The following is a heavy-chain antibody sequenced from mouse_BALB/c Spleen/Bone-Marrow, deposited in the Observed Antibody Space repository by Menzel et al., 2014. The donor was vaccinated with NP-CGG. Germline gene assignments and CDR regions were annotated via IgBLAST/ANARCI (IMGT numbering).Heavy chain of an antibody. J-gene: IGHJ4*01. Sequence: QVQLQQSGAELVKPGAPVKLSCKASGYIFTSYWMNWVKQRPGRGLEWIGRIDPSDSETHYNQKFKDKATVTVDKSSSTAYIQLSSLTSEDSAVYYCARSEDYDWAMDYWGQRTSVTVSS. CDR3: ARSEDYDWAMDY. CDR1: GYIFTSYW. CDR2: IDPSDSET. D-gene: IGHD2-4*01. V-gene: IGHV1-69*02.